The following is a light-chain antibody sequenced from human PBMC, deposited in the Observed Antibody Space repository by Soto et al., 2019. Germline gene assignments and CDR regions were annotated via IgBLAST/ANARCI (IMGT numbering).Light chain of an antibody. CDR3: SSNAGSNNLV. J-gene: IGLJ2*01. CDR1: SSDVGDYNY. V-gene: IGLV2-8*01. CDR2: EVS. Sequence: QSALTQPPSASGTPGQSVTIPCTGTSSDVGDYNYVSWYQQHPGKAPKLMIYEVSRRLSGVPDRFSGSKSGNTASLTVSGLQAEDEADYYCSSNAGSNNLVFGGGTKLTVL.